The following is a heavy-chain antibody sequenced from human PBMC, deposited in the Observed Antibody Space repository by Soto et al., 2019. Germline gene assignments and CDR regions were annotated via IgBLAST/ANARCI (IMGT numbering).Heavy chain of an antibody. CDR2: INQDGSET. D-gene: IGHD1-26*01. CDR3: ARGSGSSYFDH. CDR1: GLTYRDNW. Sequence: PVGSLRLSCAASGLTYRDNWMSWVRQAPEKGLEWVANINQDGSETSYVDSVKGRFTISRDKSKNSLWLHMNSLRLDDTAVYYCARGSGSSYFDHWGQGILVTVSS. V-gene: IGHV3-7*04. J-gene: IGHJ4*02.